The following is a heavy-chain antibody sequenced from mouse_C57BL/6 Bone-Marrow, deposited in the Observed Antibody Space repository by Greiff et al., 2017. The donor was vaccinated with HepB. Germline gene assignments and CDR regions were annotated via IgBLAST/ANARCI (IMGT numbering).Heavy chain of an antibody. J-gene: IGHJ4*01. CDR1: GYTFTDYE. D-gene: IGHD2-5*01. CDR2: IDPETGGT. V-gene: IGHV1-15*01. Sequence: VQLVESGAELVRPGASVTLSCKASGYTFTDYEMHWVKQTPVHGLEWIGAIDPETGGTAYNQKFKGKAILTADKSSSTAYMELRSLTSEDSAVYYCTRKNYSNYELDYWGQGTSVTVSS. CDR3: TRKNYSNYELDY.